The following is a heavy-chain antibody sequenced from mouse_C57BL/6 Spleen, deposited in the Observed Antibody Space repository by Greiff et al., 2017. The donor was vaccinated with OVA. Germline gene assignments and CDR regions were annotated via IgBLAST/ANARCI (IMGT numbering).Heavy chain of an antibody. CDR2: IYPSDSET. Sequence: QVQLQQSGAELVRPGSSVKLSCKASGYTFTSYWMDWVKQRPGQGLEWIGNIYPSDSETHYNQKFKYKATLTVDKSSSTAYMQLSSLTSEDSAVYYCATGTTVVAPYAMDYWGQGTSVTVSS. J-gene: IGHJ4*01. CDR1: GYTFTSYW. V-gene: IGHV1-61*01. D-gene: IGHD1-1*01. CDR3: ATGTTVVAPYAMDY.